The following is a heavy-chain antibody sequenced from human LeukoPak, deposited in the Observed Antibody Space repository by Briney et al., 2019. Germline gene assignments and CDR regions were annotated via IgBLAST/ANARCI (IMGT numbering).Heavy chain of an antibody. Sequence: PGGSLRLSCAASGFTFSSYEMNWVGQAPGKGLEWVSYISSSGSTIYYADSVKGRFTISRDNAKNSLYLQMNSLRAEDTAIYYCARSGIYSDYWGQGALVTVSS. CDR2: ISSSGSTI. D-gene: IGHD3-10*01. V-gene: IGHV3-48*03. CDR3: ARSGIYSDY. J-gene: IGHJ4*02. CDR1: GFTFSSYE.